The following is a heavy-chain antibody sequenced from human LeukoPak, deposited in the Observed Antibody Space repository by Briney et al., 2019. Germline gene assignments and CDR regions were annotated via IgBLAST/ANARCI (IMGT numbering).Heavy chain of an antibody. V-gene: IGHV3-23*01. CDR1: GFTFSSYA. Sequence: GGSLRLSCAASGFTFSSYAMSWVRQAPGKGLEWVSVVSGSGRSTDYADFVKGRFTISRDNTKNSLYLQMNSLRAEDTAVYYCAREHYDDSGYKFDYWGQGTLVTVSS. D-gene: IGHD3-22*01. CDR3: AREHYDDSGYKFDY. CDR2: VSGSGRST. J-gene: IGHJ4*02.